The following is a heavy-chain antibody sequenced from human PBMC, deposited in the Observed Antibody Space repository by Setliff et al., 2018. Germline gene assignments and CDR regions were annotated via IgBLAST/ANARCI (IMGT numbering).Heavy chain of an antibody. D-gene: IGHD2-21*01. J-gene: IGHJ4*02. CDR2: ISGYTGNT. Sequence: ASVKVSCKASGGTFSSYAISWVRQAPGQGLEWMGGISGYTGNTNSVQKLRGRVTMTTDTSTSTAYLGLGSLTTDDTAVYYCARDEASCGGDCYSRGYFDFWGQGTLVTVSS. CDR1: GGTFSSYA. CDR3: ARDEASCGGDCYSRGYFDF. V-gene: IGHV1-18*01.